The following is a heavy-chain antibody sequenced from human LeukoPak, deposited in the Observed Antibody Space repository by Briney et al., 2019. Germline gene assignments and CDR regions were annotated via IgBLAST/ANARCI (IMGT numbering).Heavy chain of an antibody. CDR3: ARQIWGYYDSSGYQPLFDY. V-gene: IGHV4-39*01. CDR2: IYDSGST. D-gene: IGHD3-22*01. Sequence: PSETLSLTCTVSGGSISSSSYYWGWIRQPPGKGLEWIGSIYDSGSTYYNPSLKSRVTISVDTSKNRFSLKLSSVTAADTAVCYCARQIWGYYDSSGYQPLFDYWGQGTLVTVSS. J-gene: IGHJ4*02. CDR1: GGSISSSSYY.